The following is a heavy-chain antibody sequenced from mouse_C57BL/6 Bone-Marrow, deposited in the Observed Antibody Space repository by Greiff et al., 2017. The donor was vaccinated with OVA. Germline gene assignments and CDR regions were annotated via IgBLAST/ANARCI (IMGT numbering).Heavy chain of an antibody. V-gene: IGHV1-53*01. Sequence: VQLQQPGTELVKPGASVKLSCKASGYTFTSYWMHWVKQRPGQGLEWIGNINPSNGGTNYNEKFKSKATLTVDKSSSTAYMQLSSLTSEDSAVYYCAGWAGYDYGRETPTEAMDYWGQGTSVTVSS. J-gene: IGHJ4*01. CDR3: AGWAGYDYGRETPTEAMDY. CDR2: INPSNGGT. CDR1: GYTFTSYW. D-gene: IGHD1-1*01.